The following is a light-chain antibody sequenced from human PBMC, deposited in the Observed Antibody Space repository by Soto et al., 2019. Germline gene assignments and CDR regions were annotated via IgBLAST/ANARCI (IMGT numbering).Light chain of an antibody. V-gene: IGLV2-14*01. CDR3: NSYTTISTYV. Sequence: QSALTQPASVSGSPGQSITISCTGTTSDVGSSNYVSWYQHHPGKAPKLIIYEVSNRPSGVSNRFSGSKSGNTASLTISGLQAEDEADYYCNSYTTISTYVFGTGTKVTVL. CDR1: TSDVGSSNY. CDR2: EVS. J-gene: IGLJ1*01.